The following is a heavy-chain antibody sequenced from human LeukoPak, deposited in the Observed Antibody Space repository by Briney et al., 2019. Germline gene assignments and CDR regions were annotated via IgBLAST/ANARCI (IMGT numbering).Heavy chain of an antibody. V-gene: IGHV4-4*07. CDR1: GSSISTYY. J-gene: IGHJ4*02. CDR2: IHTSGST. D-gene: IGHD6-19*01. Sequence: SETLSLTCTVSGSSISTYYWSWIRQSAGKGLEWIGRIHTSGSTDYNPSLKSRVTMSIDTSNNQFSLKVNSVTAADTGVYYCARAPEFSSGWLLDCWGQGGLVTVAS. CDR3: ARAPEFSSGWLLDC.